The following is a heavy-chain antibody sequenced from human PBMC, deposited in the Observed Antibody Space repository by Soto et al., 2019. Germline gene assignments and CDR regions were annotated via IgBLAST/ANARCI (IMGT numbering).Heavy chain of an antibody. D-gene: IGHD1-7*01. Sequence: DVQVVESGGRLVQPGGSLRLSCAASGFTFSSYWLHWVRQTPGKGLVWVSRIKFDGSITNYADSVKGRVTLTRDNAKNTVYLQMDSLRAVDTAVYYCARGARNYYYFDYWGQGTLVTVSS. CDR1: GFTFSSYW. CDR2: IKFDGSIT. V-gene: IGHV3-74*01. CDR3: ARGARNYYYFDY. J-gene: IGHJ4*02.